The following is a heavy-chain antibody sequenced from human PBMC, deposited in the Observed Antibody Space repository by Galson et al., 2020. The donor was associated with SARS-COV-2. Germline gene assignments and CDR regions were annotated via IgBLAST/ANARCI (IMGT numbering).Heavy chain of an antibody. CDR2: INPSGGGT. V-gene: IGHV1-46*01. J-gene: IGHJ4*02. D-gene: IGHD4-4*01. CDR1: GYTFTSYY. Sequence: ASVKVSCKASGYTFTSYYIHWVRQAPGQALEWMGIINPSGGGTTYAQKFQGRVTMTRDTSTSTVYMELSSLRSEDTAVYYCARDSQGGNDYNYLLFWGQGTLVTVSS. CDR3: ARDSQGGNDYNYLLF.